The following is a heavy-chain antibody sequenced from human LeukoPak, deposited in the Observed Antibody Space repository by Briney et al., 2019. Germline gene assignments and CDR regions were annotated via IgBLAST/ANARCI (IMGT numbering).Heavy chain of an antibody. D-gene: IGHD6-19*01. CDR3: ARAAQWHPLRGAFDM. CDR1: GFTFSNYA. J-gene: IGHJ3*02. V-gene: IGHV3-23*01. CDR2: ISDSGGST. Sequence: GGSLRLSCAASGFTFSNYAMSWVRQAPGKGLEWVSGISDSGGSTYYADSVKGRFTLSRDNSKNALYLQMNILRAEDTAAYYCARAAQWHPLRGAFDMWGQGTMVTVSS.